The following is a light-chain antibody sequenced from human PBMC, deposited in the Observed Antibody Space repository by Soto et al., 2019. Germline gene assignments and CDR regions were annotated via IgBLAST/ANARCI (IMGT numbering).Light chain of an antibody. Sequence: DIQMTQSPPTLSASVGDRVTITCRASESISRWLAWYQQKPGKAPKLLIYKASNLESGVPSRFSGSGSGTEFTLTINNLQPDDFATYYCQQYTSYSTWNFGQGTQVEIK. CDR2: KAS. J-gene: IGKJ1*01. V-gene: IGKV1-5*03. CDR3: QQYTSYSTWN. CDR1: ESISRW.